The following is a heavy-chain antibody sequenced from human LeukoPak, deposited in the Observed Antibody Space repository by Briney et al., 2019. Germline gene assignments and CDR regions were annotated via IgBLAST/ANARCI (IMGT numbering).Heavy chain of an antibody. CDR1: GFTFRGYW. J-gene: IGHJ4*02. D-gene: IGHD6-19*01. CDR3: ARDWLAPFDY. CDR2: IKEDGSEK. V-gene: IGHV3-7*01. Sequence: GGSLRLSCAASGFTFRGYWMSGVRQAPGKGLEWVANIKEDGSEKYYVDSVKGRFTISRDNAKNSLYLQMNSLRVEETAVYYCARDWLAPFDYWGQGTLVTVSS.